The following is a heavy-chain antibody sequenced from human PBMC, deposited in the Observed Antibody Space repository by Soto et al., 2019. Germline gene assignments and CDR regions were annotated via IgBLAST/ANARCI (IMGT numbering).Heavy chain of an antibody. CDR3: AHSSTTTIFGVVIPSNWFDP. CDR2: IYWNDDK. CDR1: GFSLSSSGAS. Sequence: SGPTLVNPTQTLTLTCSFAGFSLSSSGASVGWIRQPPGKALEWLALIYWNDDKRLNPSLKSRLTVTKDTSKDQVALTMTNMDPVDTATYYCAHSSTTTIFGVVIPSNWFDPWGQGTLVTVSS. V-gene: IGHV2-5*01. D-gene: IGHD3-3*01. J-gene: IGHJ5*02.